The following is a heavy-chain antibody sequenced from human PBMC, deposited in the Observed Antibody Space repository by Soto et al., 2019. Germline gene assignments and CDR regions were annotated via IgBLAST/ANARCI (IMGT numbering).Heavy chain of an antibody. V-gene: IGHV3-11*01. CDR2: IDNVGGTI. CDR1: GFAFGESS. CDR3: ATVAFGYHSHSDY. D-gene: IGHD6-25*01. Sequence: GGSLRLSCVASGFAFGESSMNWIRQSPGKGLEWVSYIDNVGGTIYYADSVRGRFTVSRDNAKYSLFLQMTALRAEDSAMYFCATVAFGYHSHSDYWGRGALVTVSS. J-gene: IGHJ4*02.